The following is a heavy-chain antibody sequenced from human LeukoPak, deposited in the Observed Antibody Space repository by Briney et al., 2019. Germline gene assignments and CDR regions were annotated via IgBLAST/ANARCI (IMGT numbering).Heavy chain of an antibody. V-gene: IGHV3-21*01. Sequence: PGGSLRLSCAASGFTFSSYSMNWVRQAPGKGLEWVSSISSSSSYIYYADSVKDRFTISRDNAKNSLYLQMNSLRAEDTAVYYCARDGTQLWSFDYWGQGTLVTVSS. D-gene: IGHD5-18*01. J-gene: IGHJ4*02. CDR2: ISSSSSYI. CDR3: ARDGTQLWSFDY. CDR1: GFTFSSYS.